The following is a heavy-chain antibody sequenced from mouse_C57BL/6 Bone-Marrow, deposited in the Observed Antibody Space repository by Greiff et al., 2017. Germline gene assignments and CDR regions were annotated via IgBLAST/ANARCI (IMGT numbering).Heavy chain of an antibody. CDR2: IYPGSGNT. J-gene: IGHJ2*01. CDR1: GYTFTDYY. CDR3: ARERLPRFDY. Sequence: VQLQQSGAELVRPGASVQLSCKASGYTFTDYYINWVKQRPGQGLEWIARIYPGSGNTYYNEKFKGKATLTAEKSSRTAYMQLSSLTSEDSAVYFCARERLPRFDYWGQGTTLTVSS. D-gene: IGHD2-4*01. V-gene: IGHV1-76*01.